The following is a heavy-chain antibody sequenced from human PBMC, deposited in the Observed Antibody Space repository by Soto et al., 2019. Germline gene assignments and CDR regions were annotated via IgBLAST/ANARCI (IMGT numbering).Heavy chain of an antibody. V-gene: IGHV4-59*01. CDR2: IYYSGST. J-gene: IGHJ5*02. D-gene: IGHD3-16*01. CDR1: GGSISGYY. Sequence: SGTLSLTCSVSGGSISGYYWSWIRQPPGKGLEWIGYIYYSGSTNYNPSLKSRVTISVDTSKNQFSLKLSSVTAADTAVYYCARVLGVGRDWFDPWGQGTLVTVSS. CDR3: ARVLGVGRDWFDP.